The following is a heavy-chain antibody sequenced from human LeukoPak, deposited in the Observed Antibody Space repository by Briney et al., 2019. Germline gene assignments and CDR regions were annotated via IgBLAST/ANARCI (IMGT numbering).Heavy chain of an antibody. CDR2: IYYSGST. CDR3: ASSPKASIAAKPLVY. CDR1: GGSISSYY. J-gene: IGHJ4*02. D-gene: IGHD6-6*01. Sequence: SETLSLTCTVSGGSISSYYWSWVRQPPGKGLEWIGYIYYSGSTNYNPSLKSRVTISVDTSKNQFSLKLSSVTAADTAVYYCASSPKASIAAKPLVYWGQGTLVTVSS. V-gene: IGHV4-59*01.